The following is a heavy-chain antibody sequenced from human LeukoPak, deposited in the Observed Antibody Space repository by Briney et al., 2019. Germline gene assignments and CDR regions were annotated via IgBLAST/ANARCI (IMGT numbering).Heavy chain of an antibody. CDR3: AKDRSFTSLNWFDP. CDR2: ISGSGGST. J-gene: IGHJ5*02. CDR1: GFTFSSYA. D-gene: IGHD2-2*01. Sequence: PGGSLRLSCAASGFTFSSYAMHWVRQAPGKGLEWVSAISGSGGSTYYADSVKGRFTISRDNSKNTLYLQMNSLRAEDTAVYYCAKDRSFTSLNWFDPWGQGTLVTVSS. V-gene: IGHV3-23*01.